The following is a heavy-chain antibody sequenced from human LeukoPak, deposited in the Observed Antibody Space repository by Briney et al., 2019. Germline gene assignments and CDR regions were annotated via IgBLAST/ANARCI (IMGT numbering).Heavy chain of an antibody. CDR1: GYTFTGYY. Sequence: GASXXXSCKASGYTFTGYYMHWVRQAPGQGLEWMGWINPNTGGTNYAQKFQGRVTMTRDTSISTAFMELSRLRSDDTAVYYCARALIVGTTRPFDYWGQGTLVTVSS. CDR2: INPNTGGT. V-gene: IGHV1-2*02. D-gene: IGHD1-26*01. J-gene: IGHJ4*02. CDR3: ARALIVGTTRPFDY.